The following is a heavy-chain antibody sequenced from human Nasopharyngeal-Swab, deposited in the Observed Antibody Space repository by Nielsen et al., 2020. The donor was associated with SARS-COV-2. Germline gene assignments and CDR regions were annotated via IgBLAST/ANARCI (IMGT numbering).Heavy chain of an antibody. J-gene: IGHJ5*02. CDR2: ISGSGFT. Sequence: WIRQPPGKGLEWVSSISGSGFTYYSDSVKGRFTISRDNSTDTLYLQMNSLRAEDTATYYCAKDWLYTSAWYGGSWGQGTLVTVSS. V-gene: IGHV3-23*01. CDR3: AKDWLYTSAWYGGS. D-gene: IGHD3-22*01.